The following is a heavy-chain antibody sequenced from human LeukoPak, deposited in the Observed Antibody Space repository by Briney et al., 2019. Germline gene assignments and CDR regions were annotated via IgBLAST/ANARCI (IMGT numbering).Heavy chain of an antibody. D-gene: IGHD3-22*01. CDR1: GGSISSSRYY. CDR2: IYYSGST. Sequence: PSETLSLTCTVSGGSISSSRYYWGWIRQPPGKGLEWIGSIYYSGSTYYNPSLKSRVTISVDTSKNQFSLKLSSVTAADTAVYYCARPTYYDNSGYYYWGQGTLVTVSS. J-gene: IGHJ4*02. CDR3: ARPTYYDNSGYYY. V-gene: IGHV4-39*01.